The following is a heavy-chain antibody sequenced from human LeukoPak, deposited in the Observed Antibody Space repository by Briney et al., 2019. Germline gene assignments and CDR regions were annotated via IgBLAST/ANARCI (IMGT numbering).Heavy chain of an antibody. CDR2: IYHSGST. V-gene: IGHV4-30-2*01. Sequence: SETLSLTCAVSGGSISSGGYSWSWIRQPPGKGLEWIGYIYHSGSTYYNPSLKSRVTISVDRSKNQFSLKLSSVTAADTAVYCCPREPSQEGVFVFWGQGTMVAVFS. CDR3: PREPSQEGVFVF. J-gene: IGHJ3*01. CDR1: GGSISSGGYS. D-gene: IGHD3-16*01.